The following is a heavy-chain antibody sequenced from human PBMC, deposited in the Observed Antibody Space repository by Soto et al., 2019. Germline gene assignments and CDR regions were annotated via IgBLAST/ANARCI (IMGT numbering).Heavy chain of an antibody. CDR3: ARRTMVRGAPSWFDP. J-gene: IGHJ5*02. CDR1: GGSVSSGSYY. V-gene: IGHV4-61*01. CDR2: LYYSGST. Sequence: QVQLQESGPGLVKPSETLSLTCTVSGGSVSSGSYYWSWIRQPPGKGLEWIGYLYYSGSTNYNPSLKSRVTISVDTSKNQFSLKLSSVTAADTAVYYCARRTMVRGAPSWFDPWGQGTLVTVSS. D-gene: IGHD3-10*01.